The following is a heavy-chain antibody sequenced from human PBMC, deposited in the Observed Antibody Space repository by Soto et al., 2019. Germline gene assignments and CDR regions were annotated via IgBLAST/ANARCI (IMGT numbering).Heavy chain of an antibody. Sequence: QVQLQESGPGLVKPSQTLSLTCTVSGGSISSGGYYWSWIRQHPGKGLEWIGYIYYSGSTYYNPSLKSRVTISVDTSKNQFSRKLSSVTAADTAVYYCATTIAAAGTPFDYWGQGTLVTVSS. J-gene: IGHJ4*02. D-gene: IGHD6-13*01. CDR1: GGSISSGGYY. CDR2: IYYSGST. CDR3: ATTIAAAGTPFDY. V-gene: IGHV4-31*03.